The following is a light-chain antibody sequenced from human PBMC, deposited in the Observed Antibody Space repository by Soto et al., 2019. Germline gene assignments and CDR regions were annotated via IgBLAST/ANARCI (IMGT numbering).Light chain of an antibody. V-gene: IGKV3-20*01. CDR3: QQYGSSYT. Sequence: EIVLTQSPGTLSLSPGERATLSCRASQSVSSNYLAWYQQKPGQAPRLLIYGASIRATGLPDRFSGSGSGTDFTFTISRLEPEDFAVYYCQQYGSSYTFGQGTKLEIK. CDR2: GAS. CDR1: QSVSSNY. J-gene: IGKJ2*01.